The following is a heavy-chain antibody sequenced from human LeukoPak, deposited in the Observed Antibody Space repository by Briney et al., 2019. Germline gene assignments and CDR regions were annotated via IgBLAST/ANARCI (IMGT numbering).Heavy chain of an antibody. CDR3: ATPGYSSSWYPPHYYYYGMDV. Sequence: GGSLRLSCAASGFTVSSNYMSWVRQAPGKGLEWVSVIYSGGSTYYADSVKGRFTISRDNSKNTLYLQMNSLRAEDTAVYYCATPGYSSSWYPPHYYYYGMDVWGKGPRSPSPQ. D-gene: IGHD6-13*01. V-gene: IGHV3-66*04. J-gene: IGHJ6*01. CDR1: GFTVSSNY. CDR2: IYSGGST.